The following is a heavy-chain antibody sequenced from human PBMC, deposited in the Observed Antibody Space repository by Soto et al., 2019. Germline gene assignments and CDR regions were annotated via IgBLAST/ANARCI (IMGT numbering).Heavy chain of an antibody. V-gene: IGHV4-4*02. CDR2: IYHSGIT. J-gene: IGHJ5*02. CDR1: SGSISSSIW. D-gene: IGHD3-10*01. CDR3: AGSPPSSADQNWFYP. Sequence: QVQLQESGPRLVKPSGTLSLTCAVSSGSISSSIWWSWVRQPPGKGMEWIGQIYHSGITNYNPSLTSRLAISVDQSKNQSSLQMSSVTAAATAVYSCAGSPPSSADQNWFYPWGQGTLVTVSS.